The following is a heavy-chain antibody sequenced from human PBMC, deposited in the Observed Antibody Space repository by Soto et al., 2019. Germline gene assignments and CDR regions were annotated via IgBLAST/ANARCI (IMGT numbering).Heavy chain of an antibody. V-gene: IGHV5-51*01. D-gene: IGHD5-18*01. Sequence: PGESLKISCKGSGYSFTSYWIGWVRQMPGKGLEWMGIIYPGDSGTRYSPSFQGQVTISADKSISTAYLQWSSLKASDTAMYYCARPMDTAMAQTDYWGQGTLVTVSS. CDR3: ARPMDTAMAQTDY. CDR1: GYSFTSYW. J-gene: IGHJ4*02. CDR2: IYPGDSGT.